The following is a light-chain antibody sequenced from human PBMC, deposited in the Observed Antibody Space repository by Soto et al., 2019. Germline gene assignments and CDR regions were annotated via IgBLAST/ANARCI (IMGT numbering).Light chain of an antibody. Sequence: DIQMTQSPYTLSASVGDRVTITCRARQSISIWLAWYQQKPGKAPKLLIYDASILESGVPSRFSGSGSGTEFTLTISSLQPDDFATYYCQQYNSYRTFGQGTKVDIK. CDR3: QQYNSYRT. CDR2: DAS. CDR1: QSISIW. J-gene: IGKJ1*01. V-gene: IGKV1-5*01.